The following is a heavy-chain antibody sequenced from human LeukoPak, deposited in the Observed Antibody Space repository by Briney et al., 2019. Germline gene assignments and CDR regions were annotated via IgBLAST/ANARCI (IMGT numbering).Heavy chain of an antibody. V-gene: IGHV4-59*01. CDR2: IYYTGST. J-gene: IGHJ4*02. Sequence: SETLSLTCTVSGGPIGSYYWGWIRQPPGEGLEWIGYIYYTGSTNYNPSLRSRVTISVDTSKNQFSLKMSAVTAADTAVYYCARGRDGYIFDFWGQGTLVTVSS. D-gene: IGHD5-24*01. CDR1: GGPIGSYY. CDR3: ARGRDGYIFDF.